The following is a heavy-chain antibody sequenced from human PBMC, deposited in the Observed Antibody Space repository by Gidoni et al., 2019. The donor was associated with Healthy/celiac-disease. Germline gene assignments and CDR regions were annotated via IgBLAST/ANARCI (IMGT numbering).Heavy chain of an antibody. CDR3: AKDQGGPYYSGSGARNYGMDV. CDR1: GFTVSSYA. V-gene: IGHV3-23*01. J-gene: IGHJ6*02. Sequence: EVQLLESGGGLVQPGGSLRLSCAASGFTVSSYAMSWGRQAPGKGLEWVSAIRVRGGSTYYAASVPGRFTISRDTSKNTLYLPMTSLRAEDTAVYYCAKDQGGPYYSGSGARNYGMDVWGQGTTVTVSS. CDR2: IRVRGGST. D-gene: IGHD3-10*01.